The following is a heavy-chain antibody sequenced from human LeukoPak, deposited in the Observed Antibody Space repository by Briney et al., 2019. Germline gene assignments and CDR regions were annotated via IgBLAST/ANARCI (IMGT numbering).Heavy chain of an antibody. J-gene: IGHJ6*02. D-gene: IGHD2-21*01. V-gene: IGHV4-59*08. CDR3: ARITFVVEGYGMDV. CDR1: GGSISSYY. Sequence: SETLSLTCTVSGGSISSYYWSWIRQPPGKGLEWIGYIYYRGSAIYNPSLKSRVTISVDTSKNQFSLSLSSVTAADTAVYYCARITFVVEGYGMDVWGQGTTVTVSS. CDR2: IYYRGSA.